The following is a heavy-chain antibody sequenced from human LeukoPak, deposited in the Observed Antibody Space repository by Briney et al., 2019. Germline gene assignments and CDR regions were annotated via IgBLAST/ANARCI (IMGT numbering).Heavy chain of an antibody. CDR1: GFVFSYHG. D-gene: IGHD4-17*01. CDR2: IWSDGTNT. CDR3: AIDPARSFEI. Sequence: GGSLRLSCAASGFVFSYHGMHWVRQAPGKGLEWVAAIWSDGTNTNYVDSVKGRFTLSRDISKKTLYMQMNSLRAEDTAVYYCAIDPARSFEIWGQGTRVTVSS. J-gene: IGHJ3*02. V-gene: IGHV3-33*01.